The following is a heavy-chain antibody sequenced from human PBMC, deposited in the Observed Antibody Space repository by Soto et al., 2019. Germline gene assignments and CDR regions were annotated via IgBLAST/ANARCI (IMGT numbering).Heavy chain of an antibody. V-gene: IGHV3-53*01. D-gene: IGHD3-10*01. CDR1: GCTVRNDY. Sequence: EVQLVESGGGLIQPGGSLRLSCAVCGCTVRNDYMSWVRQAPGKGLEGVSVIYSGGYTAYGDSVKGRFTISRDNSKNTLYLQMNRLGADDPAVYSWATHPGGGGYWGQATLVTVSS. CDR3: ATHPGGGGY. CDR2: IYSGGYT. J-gene: IGHJ4*02.